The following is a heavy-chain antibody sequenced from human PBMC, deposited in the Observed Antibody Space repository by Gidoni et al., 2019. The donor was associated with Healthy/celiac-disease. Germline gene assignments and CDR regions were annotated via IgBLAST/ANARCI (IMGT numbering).Heavy chain of an antibody. CDR2: IKSDGSST. CDR3: ARAASYDFWSGYSDYYYMDV. Sequence: EVQLVVSGGGLVQPGGSLRLSWPASGFTFTSHRLHWVRHAQGKGPVWVSRIKSDGSSTSYADSVKGRFTISRDNAKNTLYLQMNRLRAEDTAVYYCARAASYDFWSGYSDYYYMDVWGKGTTVTVSS. CDR1: GFTFTSHR. V-gene: IGHV3-74*01. D-gene: IGHD3-3*01. J-gene: IGHJ6*03.